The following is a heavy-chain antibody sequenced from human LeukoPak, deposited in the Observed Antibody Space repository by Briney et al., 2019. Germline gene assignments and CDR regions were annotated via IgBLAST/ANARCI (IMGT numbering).Heavy chain of an antibody. CDR1: GGTCSSYA. CDR2: IIPIFGTA. D-gene: IGHD3-3*01. V-gene: IGHV1-69*13. J-gene: IGHJ6*02. Sequence: ASVKVSCKASGGTCSSYAISWVRQAPGQGLEWMGGIIPIFGTANYAQKFQGRVTITADESTSTAYMELSSLRSEDTAVYYCARVSRRHTIFGPYYYYYGMDVWGQGTTVTVSS. CDR3: ARVSRRHTIFGPYYYYYGMDV.